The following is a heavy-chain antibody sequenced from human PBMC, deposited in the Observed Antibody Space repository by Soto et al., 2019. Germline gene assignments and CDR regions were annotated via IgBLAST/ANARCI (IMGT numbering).Heavy chain of an antibody. J-gene: IGHJ6*02. CDR3: ARDRPIVATSGYGMDV. D-gene: IGHD5-12*01. CDR1: GGSISSYY. Sequence: QVQLQESGPGLVKPSETLSLTCTVSGGSISSYYWSWIRQPAGKGLEWIGRVYTSGSTNYNPSLRSRVTLSADTSKNQFSLKLNSVTAADTAVYYCARDRPIVATSGYGMDVWGQGTAVTVSS. CDR2: VYTSGST. V-gene: IGHV4-4*07.